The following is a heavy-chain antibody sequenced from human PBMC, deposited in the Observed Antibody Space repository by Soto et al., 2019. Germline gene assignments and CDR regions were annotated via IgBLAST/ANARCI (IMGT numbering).Heavy chain of an antibody. J-gene: IGHJ4*02. V-gene: IGHV3-30*18. CDR1: GFTFSYYG. CDR2: ISYSGSNE. Sequence: QVHLVESGGGVVQPGKSLSLSCAASGFTFSYYGMHWVRQAPGQGLEWVAAISYSGSNEFYADSVKGRFTISRDNSKNTLDMQMNTVRTEDTAVYCCAKVKGRFAELDYFENWCQGTLVTVSS. D-gene: IGHD3-3*02. CDR3: AKVKGRFAELDYFEN.